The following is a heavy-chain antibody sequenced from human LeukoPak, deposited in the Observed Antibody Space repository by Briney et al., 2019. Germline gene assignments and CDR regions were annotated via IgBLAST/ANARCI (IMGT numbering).Heavy chain of an antibody. D-gene: IGHD3-22*01. CDR3: ARDLYYDSSGYYYGDDAFDI. J-gene: IGHJ3*02. CDR1: GGSISSGGYY. V-gene: IGHV4-61*02. Sequence: PSQTLSLTCTVSGGSISSGGYYWSWIRQPAGKGLGWIGRIYTSGSTNYNPSLKSRVTMSVDTSKNQFSLKLSSVTAADTAVYYCARDLYYDSSGYYYGDDAFDIWGQGTMVTVSS. CDR2: IYTSGST.